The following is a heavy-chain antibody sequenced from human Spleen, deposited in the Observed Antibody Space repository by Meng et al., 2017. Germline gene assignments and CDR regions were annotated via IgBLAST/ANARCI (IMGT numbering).Heavy chain of an antibody. J-gene: IGHJ4*02. CDR2: ISGSGGST. V-gene: IGHV3-23*01. Sequence: GESLKISCAASGFTFSSYAMSWVRQAPGKGLEWVSAISGSGGSTYYADSVKGRFTISRDNSKNTLYLQMNSLRAEDTAVYYCANGQSYSSIWFGLGYWGQGTLVTVSS. CDR1: GFTFSSYA. D-gene: IGHD6-13*01. CDR3: ANGQSYSSIWFGLGY.